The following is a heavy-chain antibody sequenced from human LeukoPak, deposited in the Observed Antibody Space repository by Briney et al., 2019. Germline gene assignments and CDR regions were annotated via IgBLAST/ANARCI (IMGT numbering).Heavy chain of an antibody. V-gene: IGHV4-59*01. CDR2: IYYSGST. Sequence: PSETLSLTCTVSGGSISGYYWTRIRLPPGRGLEWIGYIYYSGSTTYNPSLKSRVTISVDTSNNQFSLKLRSVTAADTAVYYCARAALPGITGWFAPWGQGTLVTVSS. D-gene: IGHD1-14*01. J-gene: IGHJ5*02. CDR3: ARAALPGITGWFAP. CDR1: GGSISGYY.